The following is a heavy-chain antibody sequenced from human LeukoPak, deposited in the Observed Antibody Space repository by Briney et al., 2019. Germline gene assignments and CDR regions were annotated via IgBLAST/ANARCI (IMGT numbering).Heavy chain of an antibody. D-gene: IGHD7-27*01. J-gene: IGHJ4*02. CDR2: IYYSGST. CDR1: GGSISSYY. V-gene: IGHV4-59*08. CDR3: ARQQSGAH. Sequence: SETLSLTCTVSGGSISSYYWSWIRQPPGKGLEWIGYIYYSGSTNYNPSLKSRVTISVDTSKNQFSLKLSSVTAADTAVYYCARQQSGAHWGQGTLVTVSS.